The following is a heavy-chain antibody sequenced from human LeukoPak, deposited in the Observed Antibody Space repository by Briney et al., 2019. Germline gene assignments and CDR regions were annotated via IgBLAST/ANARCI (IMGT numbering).Heavy chain of an antibody. CDR2: ISSSSSTI. CDR1: GFTFSSYS. V-gene: IGHV3-48*04. J-gene: IGHJ6*02. CDR3: ARGHDMIVPADGMDV. D-gene: IGHD3-22*01. Sequence: GGSLRLSCAASGFTFSSYSMNWVRQAPGKGLEWVSYISSSSSTIYYADSVKGRFTISRDNAKNSLYLQMNSLRAEDTAVYYCARGHDMIVPADGMDVWGQGTTVTVSS.